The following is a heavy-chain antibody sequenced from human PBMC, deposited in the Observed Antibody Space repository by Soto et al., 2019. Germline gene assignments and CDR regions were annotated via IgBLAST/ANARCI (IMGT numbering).Heavy chain of an antibody. D-gene: IGHD6-6*01. Sequence: GASVKVSCKASGGTFSSYAISWVRQAPGQGLEWMGGIIPIFGTANYAQKFQGRVTITADESTSTAYMELSGLRSEDTAVYYCARKGEAARGYYYGMDVWGQGTTVTVSS. J-gene: IGHJ6*02. V-gene: IGHV1-69*13. CDR2: IIPIFGTA. CDR3: ARKGEAARGYYYGMDV. CDR1: GGTFSSYA.